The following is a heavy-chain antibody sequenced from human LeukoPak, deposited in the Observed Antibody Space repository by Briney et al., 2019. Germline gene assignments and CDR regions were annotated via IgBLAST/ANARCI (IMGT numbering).Heavy chain of an antibody. V-gene: IGHV3-30-3*01. J-gene: IGHJ6*02. CDR1: GFTFSSYA. CDR2: TSSDGNIK. D-gene: IGHD3-10*01. CDR3: ARYYGSGRGYYGLDV. Sequence: PGRSLRLSCAASGFTFSSYAMHWVRQAPGKGLEWVAVTSSDGNIKYYADSVKGRFTISRDNSKNTLYLQMNSLRAEDTAVYYCARYYGSGRGYYGLDVWGQGTTVTVFS.